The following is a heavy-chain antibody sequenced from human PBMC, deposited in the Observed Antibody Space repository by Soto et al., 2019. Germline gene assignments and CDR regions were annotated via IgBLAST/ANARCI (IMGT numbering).Heavy chain of an antibody. V-gene: IGHV4-34*01. Sequence: QVQLQQWGAGLLKPLETLSLTCAVYGGSFSGYQWSWIRQTPGKGLEWIGGINDSGDINYNPSLKSRVTMLVDSPKKQISLRLSSVTAADTAVYYCARGLIVWFGELARRGGYYYYMDVWGKGTTVTVSS. J-gene: IGHJ6*03. CDR3: ARGLIVWFGELARRGGYYYYMDV. CDR1: GGSFSGYQ. CDR2: INDSGDI. D-gene: IGHD3-10*01.